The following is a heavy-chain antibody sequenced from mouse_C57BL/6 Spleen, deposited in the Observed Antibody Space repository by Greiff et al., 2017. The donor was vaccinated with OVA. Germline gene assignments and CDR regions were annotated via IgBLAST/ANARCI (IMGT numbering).Heavy chain of an antibody. J-gene: IGHJ2*01. CDR1: GFTFSSYG. Sequence: EVKLMESGGDLVKPGGSLKLSCAASGFTFSSYGMSWVRQTPDKRLEWVATISSGGSYTYYPDSVKGRFTFSRDNAKNTLYLQMSSLKSEDTAMSDCARRENAYYFDYWGQGTTLTVSS. CDR3: ARRENAYYFDY. V-gene: IGHV5-6*02. CDR2: ISSGGSYT.